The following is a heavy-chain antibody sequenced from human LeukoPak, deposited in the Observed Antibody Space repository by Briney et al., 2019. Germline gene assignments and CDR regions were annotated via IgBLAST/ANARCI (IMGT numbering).Heavy chain of an antibody. CDR2: INPNSGGT. V-gene: IGHV1-2*02. CDR1: GYTFTGYY. J-gene: IGHJ4*02. CDR3: ARTDIAAAGTDY. D-gene: IGHD6-13*01. Sequence: ASVKVSCKASGYTFTGYYMHWVRQAPGQGFEWMGWINPNSGGTNYAQKFRGRVTMTRDTSISTAYMELSRLRSDDTAVYYCARTDIAAAGTDYWGQGTLVTVSS.